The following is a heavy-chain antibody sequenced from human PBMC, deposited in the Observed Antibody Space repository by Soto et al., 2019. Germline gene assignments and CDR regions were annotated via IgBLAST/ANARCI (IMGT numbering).Heavy chain of an antibody. V-gene: IGHV4-34*01. CDR3: ARGGRAYCGGDCNIDY. J-gene: IGHJ4*02. CDR1: GGSFSGYY. CDR2: INHSGST. D-gene: IGHD2-21*02. Sequence: SETLSLTCAVYGGSFSGYYWSWIRQPPGKGLEWIGEINHSGSTNYNPSLKSRVTISVDTSKNQFSLKLSSVTAADTAVYYCARGGRAYCGGDCNIDYWGQGTLVTVSS.